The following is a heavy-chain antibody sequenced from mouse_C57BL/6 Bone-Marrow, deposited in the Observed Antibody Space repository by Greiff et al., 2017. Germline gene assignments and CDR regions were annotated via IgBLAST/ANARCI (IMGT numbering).Heavy chain of an antibody. CDR3: ARWSLRRGYYFDY. Sequence: QVQLQQPGAELVRPGSSVKLSCKASGYTFTSYWLDWVKQRPGQGLEWIGNIYPSDSETHYNQKFKDKATLTVDKSSSTAYMQLSSLTSEDSAVYYCARWSLRRGYYFDYWGQGTTLTVSS. J-gene: IGHJ2*01. D-gene: IGHD1-2*01. CDR1: GYTFTSYW. CDR2: IYPSDSET. V-gene: IGHV1-61*01.